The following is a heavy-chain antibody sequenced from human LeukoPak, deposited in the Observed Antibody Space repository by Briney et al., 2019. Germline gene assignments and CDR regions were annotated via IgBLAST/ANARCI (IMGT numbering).Heavy chain of an antibody. CDR3: AKDVRWFGEPQSSY. D-gene: IGHD3-10*01. J-gene: IGHJ4*02. V-gene: IGHV3-23*01. Sequence: GGSLRLSCAASGFTFSSYAMSWVRQAPGKGLEWVSGISASGVSTYYADSVKGRFTISRDNSKNTLYLQMNSLRAEDTAVYYCAKDVRWFGEPQSSYWGQGTLVTVSS. CDR2: ISASGVST. CDR1: GFTFSSYA.